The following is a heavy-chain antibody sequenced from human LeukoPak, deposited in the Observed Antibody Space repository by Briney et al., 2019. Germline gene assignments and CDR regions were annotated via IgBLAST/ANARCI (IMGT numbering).Heavy chain of an antibody. J-gene: IGHJ6*03. D-gene: IGHD3-3*01. CDR2: FDPEHGET. CDR3: ATVEWSRSQAPDLGRRLNSGGYYCYYMDV. V-gene: IGHV1-24*01. CDR1: GYSLTELS. Sequence: ASVKVSCKVSGYSLTELSMHWVRQAPGKGLEWMGGFDPEHGETVYAQRFQGRVSMTEDTSSDTAYMELSSLRSEDTAVYFCATVEWSRSQAPDLGRRLNSGGYYCYYMDVWGKGTTVTVSS.